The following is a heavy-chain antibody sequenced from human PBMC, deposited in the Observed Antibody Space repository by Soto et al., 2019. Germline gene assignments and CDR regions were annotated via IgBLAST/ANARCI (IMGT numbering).Heavy chain of an antibody. CDR1: RFTFSSYW. J-gene: IGHJ6*02. CDR2: INSDGSST. V-gene: IGHV3-74*01. D-gene: IGHD1-26*01. CDR3: ARRREGYYYGLDV. Sequence: GGSLRLSCAASRFTFSSYWMYWVRQAPGKGLVWVSRINSDGSSTRYADSVKGRFSISRDNSKSTLYLQMNTLRAEDTAVYYCARRREGYYYGLDVWGQGTTVTVSS.